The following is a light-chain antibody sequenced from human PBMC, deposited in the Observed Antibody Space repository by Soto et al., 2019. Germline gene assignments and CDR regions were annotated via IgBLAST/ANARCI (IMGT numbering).Light chain of an antibody. CDR2: DVT. V-gene: IGLV2-14*01. CDR1: SSDVGGYNS. J-gene: IGLJ1*01. CDR3: SSFTSSITYV. Sequence: QSALTQPASVSGSPGQSITISCTGTSSDVGGYNSVSWYRQDPGKAPKLMIYDVTNRPSGVSNRFSGSTSGNTASLTISGLQAEDEADYYCSSFTSSITYVFGTGTKVTVL.